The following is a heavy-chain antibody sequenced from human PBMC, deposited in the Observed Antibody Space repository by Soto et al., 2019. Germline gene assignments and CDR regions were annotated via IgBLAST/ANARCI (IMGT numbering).Heavy chain of an antibody. J-gene: IGHJ6*02. CDR3: ARDRYSYYDFWSGSLPYYYYGMDV. D-gene: IGHD3-3*01. CDR2: ISGSSDYI. Sequence: GGSLRLSCAASKFTFSSYSMNWVRQAPGKGLEWVSSISGSSDYIFYADSVKGRFTISRDNAKNSLYLQMNSLRAEDTAVYYCARDRYSYYDFWSGSLPYYYYGMDVWGQGTTVTVS. CDR1: KFTFSSYS. V-gene: IGHV3-21*01.